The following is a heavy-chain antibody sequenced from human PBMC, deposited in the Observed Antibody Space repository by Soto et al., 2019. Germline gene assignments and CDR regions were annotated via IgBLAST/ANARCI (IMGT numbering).Heavy chain of an antibody. D-gene: IGHD6-19*01. V-gene: IGHV4-39*07. CDR1: GYSIASGGCY. J-gene: IGHJ5*02. CDR2: FYSSGSI. CDR3: ARMYSSGSGWFHP. Sequence: TSDTRSRSTFVSGYSIASGGCYWRWIRHHPGKGLEWIGSFYSSGSIIYNPSLRSRVSISGDTSSNQFSMSLTSVTAADTARYYCARMYSSGSGWFHPWGQGTMVNVS.